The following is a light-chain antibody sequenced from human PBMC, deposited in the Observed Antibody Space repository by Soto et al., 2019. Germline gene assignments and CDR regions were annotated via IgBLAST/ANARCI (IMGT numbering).Light chain of an antibody. V-gene: IGKV1-5*03. CDR1: QSISSW. Sequence: QMTQSASTLSASVGDIVTITCRASQSISSWLAWYQQKPGKAPKLLIYKASTLKSGVPSRFSGSGSGTEFTLTISSLQPEDFATYYCQQSYSSPPTFGQGTKVDIK. CDR3: QQSYSSPPT. CDR2: KAS. J-gene: IGKJ1*01.